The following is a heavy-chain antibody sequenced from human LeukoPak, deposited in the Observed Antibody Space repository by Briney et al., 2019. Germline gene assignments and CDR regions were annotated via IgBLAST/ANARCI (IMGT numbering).Heavy chain of an antibody. CDR3: ARAAGSAPKNLLYYFDY. D-gene: IGHD3-10*01. Sequence: SETLSLTCTVSGYSISSGYYWGWIRQPPEKGLEWIGSIHHSGSTYYNPSLKSRIMISVDTSKNQFSLKLSSVTAADTAVYYCARAAGSAPKNLLYYFDYWGQGTLVTVSS. J-gene: IGHJ4*02. CDR2: IHHSGST. CDR1: GYSISSGYY. V-gene: IGHV4-38-2*02.